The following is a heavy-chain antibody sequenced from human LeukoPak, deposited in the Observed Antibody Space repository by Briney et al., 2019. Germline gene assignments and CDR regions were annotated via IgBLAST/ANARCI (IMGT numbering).Heavy chain of an antibody. CDR3: ARHGPTGIVLQFLEWLLGYFDY. D-gene: IGHD3-3*01. CDR2: IYYSGSN. CDR1: GGSISSSSYY. V-gene: IGHV4-39*01. Sequence: SETLSLTCTVSGGSISSSSYYWGWIRQPPGEGLEWIVSIYYSGSNYYHPSLKSRVTISVATSKNQFSMKLSSVTAADTAVYYCARHGPTGIVLQFLEWLLGYFDYWGQGTLVTVSS. J-gene: IGHJ4*02.